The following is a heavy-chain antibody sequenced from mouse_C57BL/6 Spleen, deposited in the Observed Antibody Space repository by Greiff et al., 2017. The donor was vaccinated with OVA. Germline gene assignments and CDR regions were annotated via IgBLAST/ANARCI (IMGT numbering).Heavy chain of an antibody. CDR3: ASYDGYYWFAY. CDR2: INPSTGGT. V-gene: IGHV1-42*01. CDR1: GYSFTGYY. J-gene: IGHJ3*01. D-gene: IGHD2-3*01. Sequence: EVQLQQSGPELVKPGASVKISCKASGYSFTGYYMNWVKQSPEKSLEWIGEINPSTGGTTYNQKFKAKATLTVDKSSSTAYMQLKSLTSEDSAVYYCASYDGYYWFAYWGQGTLVTVSA.